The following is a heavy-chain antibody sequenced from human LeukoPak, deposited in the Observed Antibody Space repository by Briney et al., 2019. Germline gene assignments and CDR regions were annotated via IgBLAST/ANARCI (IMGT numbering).Heavy chain of an antibody. Sequence: GGSLRLSCAASGSTFSSYAMSWVRQAPGKGLEWVSAISGSSGATYYADSAKGRFTISRDNSKNTLYLQMNSLRVEDTAVYYCARGFRGRFGGYYYYMDVWGKGTTVTVSS. J-gene: IGHJ6*03. CDR1: GSTFSSYA. CDR2: ISGSSGAT. CDR3: ARGFRGRFGGYYYYMDV. D-gene: IGHD3-16*01. V-gene: IGHV3-23*01.